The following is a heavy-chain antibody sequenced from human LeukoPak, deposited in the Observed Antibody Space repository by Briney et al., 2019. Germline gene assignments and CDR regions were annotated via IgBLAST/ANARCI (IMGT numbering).Heavy chain of an antibody. CDR3: ARTSGYWPADFDF. Sequence: SGTLSLTCTVSGGSISTYYWNWIRQPPGRGLEWLGYIDNSGSTNNNPSLKSRLTMSVDSSKNHFSLRLRSVTAADTAVYYCARTSGYWPADFDFWGQGALV. V-gene: IGHV4-59*01. CDR1: GGSISTYY. J-gene: IGHJ4*02. D-gene: IGHD5-12*01. CDR2: IDNSGST.